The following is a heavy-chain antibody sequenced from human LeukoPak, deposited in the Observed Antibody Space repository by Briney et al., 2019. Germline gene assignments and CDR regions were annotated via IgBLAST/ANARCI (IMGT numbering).Heavy chain of an antibody. V-gene: IGHV4-59*01. D-gene: IGHD2-15*01. CDR3: ARGIIPFRKPFDY. CDR1: GGSISSYY. J-gene: IGHJ4*02. CDR2: IYYSGST. Sequence: SETLSFTCTVSGGSISSYYWSWIRQPPGKGLEWIGYIYYSGSTNYNPSLKSRVTISVDTSKNQFSLKLSSVTAADTAVHYCARGIIPFRKPFDYWGQGTLVTVSS.